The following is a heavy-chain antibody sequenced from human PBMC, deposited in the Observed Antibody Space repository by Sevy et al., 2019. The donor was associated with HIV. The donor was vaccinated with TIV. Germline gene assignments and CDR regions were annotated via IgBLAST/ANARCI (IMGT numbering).Heavy chain of an antibody. D-gene: IGHD1-1*01. J-gene: IGHJ5*02. CDR1: GFTFSDYY. CDR2: ISSSSSYT. V-gene: IGHV3-11*06. CDR3: ARERTWTTGTTVRFDP. Sequence: VGSLRLSCAASGFTFSDYYMSWIRQAPGKGLEWVSYISSSSSYTNYADSVKGRFTISRDNAKNSLYLQMNSLRAEDTAVYYCARERTWTTGTTVRFDPWGQGTLVTVSS.